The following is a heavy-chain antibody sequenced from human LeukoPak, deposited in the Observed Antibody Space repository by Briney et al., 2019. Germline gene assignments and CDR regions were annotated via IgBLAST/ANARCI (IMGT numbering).Heavy chain of an antibody. J-gene: IGHJ4*02. CDR2: IKPDGSGT. Sequence: GSLRLSCAASGFTFSNFWMSWVRQAPGKRLEWVANIKPDGSGTYYVDSVKGRFTISRDNAKNSLYLQMNSLRAEDTAVYYCAKDRHGSWYPYWGQGTLVTVSS. D-gene: IGHD6-13*01. CDR3: AKDRHGSWYPY. CDR1: GFTFSNFW. V-gene: IGHV3-7*03.